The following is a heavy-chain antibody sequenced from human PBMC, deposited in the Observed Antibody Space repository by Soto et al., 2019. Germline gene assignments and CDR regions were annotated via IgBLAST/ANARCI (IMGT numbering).Heavy chain of an antibody. D-gene: IGHD6-19*01. V-gene: IGHV3-49*03. CDR3: TRSSKQWLVIADLDYFDY. Sequence: GGSLRLSCTASGFTFGDYAMSWFRQAPGKGLEWVGFIRSKAYGGTTEYAASVKGRFTISRDDSKSIAYLQMNSLKTEDTAVYYCTRSSKQWLVIADLDYFDYWGQGTLVTVS. CDR2: IRSKAYGGTT. CDR1: GFTFGDYA. J-gene: IGHJ4*02.